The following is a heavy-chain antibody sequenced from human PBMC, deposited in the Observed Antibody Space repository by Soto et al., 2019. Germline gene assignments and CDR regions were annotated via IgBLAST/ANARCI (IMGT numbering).Heavy chain of an antibody. J-gene: IGHJ5*02. CDR1: GGSFSWYY. D-gene: IGHD4-17*01. CDR3: ARPIALRWFDP. V-gene: IGHV4-34*01. Sequence: SETLSLACAVYGGSFSWYYWGGIRQPPGKGLEGIGEINHSGSTNYNPSLKSRVTISVDTSKNQFSLKLSSVTAAGTAVYYCARPIALRWFDPWGEGSLVAVGS. CDR2: INHSGST.